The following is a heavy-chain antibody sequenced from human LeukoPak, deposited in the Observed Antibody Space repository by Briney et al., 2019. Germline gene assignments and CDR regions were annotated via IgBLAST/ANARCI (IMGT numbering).Heavy chain of an antibody. Sequence: PGGSLRLSCAASGFTMSLFAVGWVGQAPGKGLEWFSGFRSAVETTHYADSVKGRSIISRDNSKNALSLQLNSLRPEDTALYYCAKHFCTGLDCSLFDSWGQGTLVTVSS. CDR1: GFTMSLFA. J-gene: IGHJ4*02. D-gene: IGHD3/OR15-3a*01. CDR2: FRSAVETT. V-gene: IGHV3-23*01. CDR3: AKHFCTGLDCSLFDS.